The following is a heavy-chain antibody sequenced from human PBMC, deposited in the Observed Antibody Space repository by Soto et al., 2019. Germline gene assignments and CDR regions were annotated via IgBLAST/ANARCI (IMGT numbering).Heavy chain of an antibody. V-gene: IGHV3-30-3*01. Sequence: GGSLRLSCTASGFTFSSYAMHWVRQAPGKGLEWVAVISYDGSNKYYADSVKGRFTISRDNSKNTLYLQMNSLRAEDTAVYYCARARGSDGSYYHAFDIWGQGTMVTVSS. CDR3: ARARGSDGSYYHAFDI. CDR2: ISYDGSNK. J-gene: IGHJ3*02. D-gene: IGHD1-26*01. CDR1: GFTFSSYA.